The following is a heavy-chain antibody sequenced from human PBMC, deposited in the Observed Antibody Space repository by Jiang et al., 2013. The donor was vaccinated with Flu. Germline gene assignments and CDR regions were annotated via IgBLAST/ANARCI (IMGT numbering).Heavy chain of an antibody. V-gene: IGHV4-31*03. D-gene: IGHD3-22*01. CDR2: IYYSGST. Sequence: VKPSQTLSLTCTVSGGSISSGGYYWSWIRQHPGKGLEWIGYIYYSGSTYYNPSLKSRVTISVDTSKNQFSLKLSSVTAADTAVYYCARGEVPDTYYYDSSGYYRYYYYGMDVWGQGTTVTVSS. J-gene: IGHJ6*02. CDR1: GGSISSGGYY. CDR3: ARGEVPDTYYYDSSGYYRYYYYGMDV.